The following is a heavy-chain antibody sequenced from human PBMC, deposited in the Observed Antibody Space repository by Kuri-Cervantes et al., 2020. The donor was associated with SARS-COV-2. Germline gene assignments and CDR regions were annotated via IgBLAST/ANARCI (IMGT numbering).Heavy chain of an antibody. CDR1: GFLFSASA. J-gene: IGHJ4*02. D-gene: IGHD3-22*01. V-gene: IGHV3-73*01. CDR3: ARDPNYYDSSANEGFDY. CDR2: VRGQVNNYTT. Sequence: GGSLRPSCVVSGFLFSASAIDWVRQGSGKGLEWVGRVRGQVNNYTTAYAASVKGRFTISRDDSKNMAYLQMNSLRAEDTAVYYCARDPNYYDSSANEGFDYWGQGTLVTVSS.